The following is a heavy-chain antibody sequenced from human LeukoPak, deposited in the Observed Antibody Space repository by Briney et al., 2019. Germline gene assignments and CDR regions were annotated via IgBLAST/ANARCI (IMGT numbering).Heavy chain of an antibody. CDR3: ARHHRVQLWIDY. D-gene: IGHD5-18*01. J-gene: IGHJ4*02. CDR1: GGSISSSSYY. CDR2: VYYSGST. V-gene: IGHV4-39*01. Sequence: PPQTLSLTCTVSGGSISSSSYYWGWICHPPGKGLEWIGSVYYSGSTYYNPSLKSRVTISVDTSKNQFSLKLSSVTAADTAVYYCARHHRVQLWIDYWGQGTLVTASS.